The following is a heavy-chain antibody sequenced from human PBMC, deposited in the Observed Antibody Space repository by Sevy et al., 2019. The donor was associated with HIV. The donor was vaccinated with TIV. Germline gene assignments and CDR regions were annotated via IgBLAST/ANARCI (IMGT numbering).Heavy chain of an antibody. CDR1: GFSFRSYG. J-gene: IGHJ4*02. CDR3: AKEDNWNDCPFDY. CDR2: ISYDGSNK. V-gene: IGHV3-30*18. D-gene: IGHD1-1*01. Sequence: GGSLRLSCAASGFSFRSYGMHWVRQAPGKGLEWVAVISYDGSNKHYADSVKGRFTISRENSKTTLYLQMSSLRAEDTAVYYCAKEDNWNDCPFDYWGQGTLVTVSS.